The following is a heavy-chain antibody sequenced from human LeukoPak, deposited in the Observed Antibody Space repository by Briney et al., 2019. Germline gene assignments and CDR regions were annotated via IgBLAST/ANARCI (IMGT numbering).Heavy chain of an antibody. CDR3: ARAEKFWSGYYGFDP. CDR2: INPNSGGT. Sequence: GASVKVSCKASGYTFTGYYIHWVRQAPGQGLEWVGWINPNSGGTNYAQKFQGRVTMTRDTSISTAYMELSRLKSDDKAVYYCARAEKFWSGYYGFDPWGQGTLVTVFS. V-gene: IGHV1-2*02. J-gene: IGHJ5*02. D-gene: IGHD3-3*01. CDR1: GYTFTGYY.